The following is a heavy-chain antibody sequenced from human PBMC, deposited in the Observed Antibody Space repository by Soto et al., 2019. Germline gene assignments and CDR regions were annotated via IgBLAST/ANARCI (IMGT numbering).Heavy chain of an antibody. CDR1: GHTLTNYQ. J-gene: IGHJ6*02. CDR2: IEGDSGDA. CDR3: ARGRNLIASMYYGLDL. Sequence: QVQLVQSGAEMKKPGASVKVSCKASGHTLTNYQMHWLRQAPGHGMEWMGYIEGDSGDASYSQKFQDRITITRQTSANTAYLDLSSLRSEDTAVYCGARGRNLIASMYYGLDLWGQGTTVTVSS. V-gene: IGHV1-3*01. D-gene: IGHD1-7*01.